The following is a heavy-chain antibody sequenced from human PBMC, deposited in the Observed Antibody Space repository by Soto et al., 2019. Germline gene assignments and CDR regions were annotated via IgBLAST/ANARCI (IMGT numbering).Heavy chain of an antibody. CDR3: ARSSTSANYFDY. V-gene: IGHV4-31*03. D-gene: IGHD2-2*01. J-gene: IGHJ4*02. CDR1: GGSISSGDYY. Sequence: TSETLSLTCTVSGGSISSGDYYWSWIRQHPGKGLEWIGYIYYSGSTYYNPSLKSRVTISVDTSKNQFSLKLSSVTAADTAVYYCARSSTSANYFDYWGQGTLVTVSS. CDR2: IYYSGST.